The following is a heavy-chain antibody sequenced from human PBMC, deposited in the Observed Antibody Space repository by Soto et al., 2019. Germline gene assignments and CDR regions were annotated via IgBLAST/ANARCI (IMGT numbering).Heavy chain of an antibody. CDR2: INPNSGGT. J-gene: IGHJ5*02. V-gene: IGHV1-2*02. Sequence: QVQLVQSGAEVKKPGASVKVSCKASGYTFTGYYMHWVRQAPGQGLEWMGWINPNSGGTNYAQKIQGRVTMTRDTAISTAYMELSRLRSDDTAVYYCAREVGGELELPARGWFDPWGQGTLVTVSS. CDR3: AREVGGELELPARGWFDP. CDR1: GYTFTGYY. D-gene: IGHD1-7*01.